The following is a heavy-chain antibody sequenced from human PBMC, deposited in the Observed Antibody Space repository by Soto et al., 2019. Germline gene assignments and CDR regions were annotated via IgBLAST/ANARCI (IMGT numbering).Heavy chain of an antibody. Sequence: QVQLQESGPGLVKSSETLSLTCTVSGGSISSYYWSWIRQPPGKGLEWIAYTYYSGSTNYNPSLKSRVTTAGDTSKNQFPLKLSSVTAADTAVYYCARHGGITIIPGGGLLSAFDIWGQGTMVTVTS. D-gene: IGHD3-22*01. V-gene: IGHV4-59*08. CDR1: GGSISSYY. J-gene: IGHJ3*02. CDR2: TYYSGST. CDR3: ARHGGITIIPGGGLLSAFDI.